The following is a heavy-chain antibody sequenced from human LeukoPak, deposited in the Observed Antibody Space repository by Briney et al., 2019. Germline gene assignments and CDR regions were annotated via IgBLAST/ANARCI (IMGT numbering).Heavy chain of an antibody. CDR1: GFRLDAIG. Sequence: TGGSLRLSCAASGFRLDAIGMSWVRQVPGKGLEWVSGIEWNGGRREYADSVKGRFTISRDNAKNSLYLQMKNLRAEDTALYYCASVPDDASGNSRYYFKTWGQGTLVTVSS. D-gene: IGHD3-22*01. V-gene: IGHV3-20*04. CDR2: IEWNGGRR. CDR3: ASVPDDASGNSRYYFKT. J-gene: IGHJ4*02.